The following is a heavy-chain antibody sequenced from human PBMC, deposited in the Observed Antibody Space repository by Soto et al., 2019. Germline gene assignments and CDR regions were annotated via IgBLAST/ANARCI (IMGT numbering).Heavy chain of an antibody. CDR3: TTESLTIAAAGTEVY. Sequence: EVQLVESGGGLVKPGGSLRLSCAASGFTFSNAWMNWVRQAPGKGLEWVGRIKSKTDGGTTDYAAPVKGRFTISRDDSKNTRYLQMNSLKTEDTAVYYCTTESLTIAAAGTEVYWGQGTLVTVSS. J-gene: IGHJ4*02. V-gene: IGHV3-15*07. CDR1: GFTFSNAW. D-gene: IGHD6-13*01. CDR2: IKSKTDGGTT.